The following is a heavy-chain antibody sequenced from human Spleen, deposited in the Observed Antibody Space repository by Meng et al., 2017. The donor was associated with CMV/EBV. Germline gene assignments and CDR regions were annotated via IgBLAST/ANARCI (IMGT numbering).Heavy chain of an antibody. CDR3: SRPHDY. Sequence: GGSLRLSCAASGFTFSNYGMHWVRQAPGKGLEWVSSISSTGGYIYYADSVKGRFTISRDNAKTSLYLQMNTLRAEDTALYFCSRPHDYWGQGTLVTVSS. CDR1: GFTFSNYG. CDR2: ISSTGGYI. J-gene: IGHJ4*02. V-gene: IGHV3-21*01.